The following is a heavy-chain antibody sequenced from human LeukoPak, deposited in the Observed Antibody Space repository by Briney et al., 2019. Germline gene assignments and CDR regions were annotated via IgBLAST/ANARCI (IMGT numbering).Heavy chain of an antibody. Sequence: ASVKVSCKASGGTFSSYAISWVRQAPGQGLEWMGGIIPIFGTANYAQKFQGRVTITADESTSTAYMELSSLRSEDTAVYYCARDRDTDGHYYYYMDVWGKGTTVTISS. CDR1: GGTFSSYA. CDR3: ARDRDTDGHYYYYMDV. D-gene: IGHD5-24*01. V-gene: IGHV1-69*13. J-gene: IGHJ6*03. CDR2: IIPIFGTA.